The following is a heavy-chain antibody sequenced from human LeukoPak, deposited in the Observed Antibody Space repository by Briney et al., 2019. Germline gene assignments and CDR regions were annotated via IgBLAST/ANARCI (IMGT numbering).Heavy chain of an antibody. V-gene: IGHV3-30*03. CDR2: ISYDGSNK. J-gene: IGHJ4*02. Sequence: ISYDGSNKYYADSVKGRFTISRDNSKNTLYLQMNSLRAEDTTVYYCASHYDSSGYYYYGYWGQGTLVTVSS. D-gene: IGHD3-22*01. CDR3: ASHYDSSGYYYYGY.